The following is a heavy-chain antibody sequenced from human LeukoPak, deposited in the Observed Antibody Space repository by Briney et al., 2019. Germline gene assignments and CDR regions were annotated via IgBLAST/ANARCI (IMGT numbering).Heavy chain of an antibody. CDR1: GFTFSSYA. V-gene: IGHV3-23*01. Sequence: GGSLRLSCAASGFTFSSYAMTWVRQAPGRGLQWVSAISASAGSTYYADSVKGRFTISRDSSNNTLFLQMNSLRAEDTAVYYCAKDPEGYCSSTSCYTEEDNWFDPWGQGTLVTVSS. D-gene: IGHD2-2*02. CDR2: ISASAGST. CDR3: AKDPEGYCSSTSCYTEEDNWFDP. J-gene: IGHJ5*02.